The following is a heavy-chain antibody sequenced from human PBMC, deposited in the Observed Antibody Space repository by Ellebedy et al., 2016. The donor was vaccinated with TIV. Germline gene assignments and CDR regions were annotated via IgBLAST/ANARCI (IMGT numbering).Heavy chain of an antibody. V-gene: IGHV3-74*01. D-gene: IGHD5-18*01. CDR3: ARDWDTAMDY. CDR2: INSDGSTT. CDR1: GFTFSSYW. J-gene: IGHJ4*02. Sequence: GESLKISCAASGFTFSSYWMHWVRQAPGKGLVWVSRINSDGSTTSYADSVKGRFTISRDNAKNTLYLQMNSLRAEDTAVYYCARDWDTAMDYWGQGTLVTVSS.